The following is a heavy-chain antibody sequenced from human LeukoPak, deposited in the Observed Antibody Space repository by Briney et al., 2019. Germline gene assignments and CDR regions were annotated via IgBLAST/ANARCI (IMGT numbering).Heavy chain of an antibody. D-gene: IGHD3-22*01. Sequence: GGSLRLSCAASGFPFRDYYMSWTRQAPGKGLECVSYISSSGSTIYYADSVKGRFTISRDNAKNSLYLQMNSLRAEDTAVYYCARGTMILPLFDYWGQGTLVTVSS. CDR1: GFPFRDYY. J-gene: IGHJ4*02. CDR2: ISSSGSTI. V-gene: IGHV3-11*01. CDR3: ARGTMILPLFDY.